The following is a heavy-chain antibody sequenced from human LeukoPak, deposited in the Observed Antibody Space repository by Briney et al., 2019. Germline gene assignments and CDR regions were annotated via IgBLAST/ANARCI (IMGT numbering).Heavy chain of an antibody. V-gene: IGHV3-11*01. CDR2: ISGSGSTI. J-gene: IGHJ4*02. CDR1: GFTFSDYY. CDR3: ARDRDDFWSGYYIDY. Sequence: GGSLRLSCAASGFTFSDYYMSWIRQAPGKGLEWVSYISGSGSTIYYADSVKGRFTISRDNAKNSLYLQMNSLRAEDTAVYYYARDRDDFWSGYYIDYWGQGTLVTVSS. D-gene: IGHD3-3*01.